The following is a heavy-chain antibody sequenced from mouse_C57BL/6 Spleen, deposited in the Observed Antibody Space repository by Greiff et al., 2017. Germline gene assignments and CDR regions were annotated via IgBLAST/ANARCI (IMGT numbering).Heavy chain of an antibody. CDR1: GFSLTSYG. D-gene: IGHD1-1*01. Sequence: QVQLKESGPGLVAPSQSLSITCTVSGFSLTSYGVHWVRQPPGKGLEWLVVIWSDGSTTYNSALKSRLSISKDNSKSQVFLKMNSLQTDVTAMYYCARDYGSSYDAMDYWGQGTSVTVSS. J-gene: IGHJ4*01. V-gene: IGHV2-6*03. CDR3: ARDYGSSYDAMDY. CDR2: IWSDGST.